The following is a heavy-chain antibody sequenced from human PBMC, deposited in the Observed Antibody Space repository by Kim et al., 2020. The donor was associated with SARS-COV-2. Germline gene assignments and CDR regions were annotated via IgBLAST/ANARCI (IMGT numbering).Heavy chain of an antibody. CDR1: GFTFSASA. CDR3: SRHSGKHGDRGFYN. J-gene: IGHJ4*02. CDR2: IRSKLKNTAT. Sequence: GGSLRLSCAASGFTFSASAMHWVRQAPGKGLEWVGRIRSKLKNTATSYAASVTGRFTISRDDTTNTVYLQIDSLKTDDTAVYFCSRHSGKHGDRGFYNWGQGTVVTVST. V-gene: IGHV3-73*01. D-gene: IGHD4-17*01.